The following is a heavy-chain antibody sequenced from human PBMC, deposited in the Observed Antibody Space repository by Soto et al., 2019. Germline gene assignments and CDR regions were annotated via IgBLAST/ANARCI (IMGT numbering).Heavy chain of an antibody. D-gene: IGHD4-17*01. V-gene: IGHV3-23*01. CDR1: GFTFSSYA. Sequence: GGSLRLSCAASGFTFSSYAMSWVRQAPGKGLEWVSAISGSGGSTYYADSVKGRFTISRDNSKNTLYLQMNSLRAEDTAVYYCAKAVYGENGSVPNWFDPWGQGTLVTVSS. CDR3: AKAVYGENGSVPNWFDP. CDR2: ISGSGGST. J-gene: IGHJ5*02.